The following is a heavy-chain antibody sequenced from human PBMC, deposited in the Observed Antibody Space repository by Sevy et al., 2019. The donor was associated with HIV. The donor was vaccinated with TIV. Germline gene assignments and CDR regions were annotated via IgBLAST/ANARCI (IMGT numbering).Heavy chain of an antibody. CDR2: ISAYNGNT. J-gene: IGHJ4*02. CDR1: GYTFTSYG. V-gene: IGHV1-18*01. CDR3: ARVSRLQLWFDY. Sequence: ASVKVSCKSSGYTFTSYGISWVRQAPGQGLEWMGWISAYNGNTNYAQKLQGRVTMTIDTSTRTAYVELRRLRSDDTAVYYCARVSRLQLWFDYWGQGTLVTVSS. D-gene: IGHD5-18*01.